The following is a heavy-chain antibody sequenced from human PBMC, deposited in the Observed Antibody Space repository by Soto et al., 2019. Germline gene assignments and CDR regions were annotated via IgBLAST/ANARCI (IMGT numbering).Heavy chain of an antibody. CDR1: GGSVSSGSYY. V-gene: IGHV4-61*01. J-gene: IGHJ5*02. Sequence: ASETLSLTCTVSGGSVSSGSYYWSWIRQPPGKGLEWIGYIYYSGSTNYNPSLKSRVTISVDTSKNQFSLKLSSVTAADTAVYYCARDVKGSWFDPWGQGTLVTVSS. CDR2: IYYSGST. CDR3: ARDVKGSWFDP. D-gene: IGHD3-10*01.